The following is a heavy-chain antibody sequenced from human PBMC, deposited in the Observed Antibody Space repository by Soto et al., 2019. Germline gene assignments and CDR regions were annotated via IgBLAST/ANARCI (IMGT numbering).Heavy chain of an antibody. J-gene: IGHJ4*02. CDR2: ISSHGRDI. CDR1: GFTFTSDS. CDR3: ARGAALAGKLDL. D-gene: IGHD6-19*01. V-gene: IGHV3-21*06. Sequence: EVQLVESGGGLVKPGGFVRLSCEASGFTFTSDSMTWVRQAPGKGLEWVSSISSHGRDIFYADSVKGRFTISRDNAKDSLHLQMNSLTGEDSAVYYCARGAALAGKLDLWGQGTLVTVSS.